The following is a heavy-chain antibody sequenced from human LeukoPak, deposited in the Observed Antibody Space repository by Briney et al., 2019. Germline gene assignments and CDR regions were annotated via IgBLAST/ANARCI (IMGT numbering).Heavy chain of an antibody. D-gene: IGHD3-10*01. V-gene: IGHV3-21*01. CDR1: GFTFNSYS. Sequence: GGSLRLSCAASGFTFNSYSMNWVRQAPGKGLEWVSSISSSSSYIYYADSVKGRFTISRDNAKNSLYLQMNSLRGEDTAVYYCASGYGSGSYYKGYWYFDLWGRGTLVTVSS. CDR3: ASGYGSGSYYKGYWYFDL. CDR2: ISSSSSYI. J-gene: IGHJ2*01.